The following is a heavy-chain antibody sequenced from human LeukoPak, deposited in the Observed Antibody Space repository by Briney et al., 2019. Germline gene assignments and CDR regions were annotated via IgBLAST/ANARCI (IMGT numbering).Heavy chain of an antibody. CDR3: ARGEGQAVSAFDY. CDR1: GGSISSYY. CDR2: IHYSGST. D-gene: IGHD2-21*02. J-gene: IGHJ4*02. Sequence: PSETLSLTCTVSGGSISSYYWSWIRQPPGKGLEWIGYIHYSGSTKYNPSLESRVTISLDTAKNQFSLRLSSLTAADTAVYYCARGEGQAVSAFDYWGQGMLVTVSS. V-gene: IGHV4-59*01.